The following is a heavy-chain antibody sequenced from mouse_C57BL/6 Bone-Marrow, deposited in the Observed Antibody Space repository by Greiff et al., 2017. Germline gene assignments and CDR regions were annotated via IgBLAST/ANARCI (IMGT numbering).Heavy chain of an antibody. CDR1: GYTFTEYT. Sequence: VQLQQSGAELVKPGASVKLSCKASGYTFTEYTIHWVKQRPGQGLEWIGWFYTGGGGIKSHETFTEQATLTVDKSSSTVYLELSRLTSEDSSVYYCAIHDWSRNYYAMDYWGQGTSVTVAA. J-gene: IGHJ4*01. CDR2: FYTGGGGI. V-gene: IGHV1-62-2*01. CDR3: AIHDWSRNYYAMDY.